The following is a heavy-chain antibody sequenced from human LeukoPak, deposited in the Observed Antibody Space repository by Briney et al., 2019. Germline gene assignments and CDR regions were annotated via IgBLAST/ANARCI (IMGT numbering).Heavy chain of an antibody. V-gene: IGHV1-18*01. J-gene: IGHJ4*02. CDR1: GYTFTSYG. Sequence: ASVKVSCTASGYTFTSYGISWVRQAPGQGLEWMGWISAYNGNTNYAQKLQGRVTMTTDTSTSTAYMELRSLRSDDTAVYYCARESGSYPIRTFDYWGQGTLVTVSS. CDR3: ARESGSYPIRTFDY. CDR2: ISAYNGNT. D-gene: IGHD1-26*01.